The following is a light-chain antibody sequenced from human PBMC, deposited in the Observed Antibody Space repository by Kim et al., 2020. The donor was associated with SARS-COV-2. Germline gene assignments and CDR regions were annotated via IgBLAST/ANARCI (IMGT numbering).Light chain of an antibody. Sequence: AAVGDSVTITCRASQSLNNCLAWYPQEPGKPPKPLIYKASTLQSGDPSGFSGSGSGTEFTLTIGSLQPDDFATYYCQQYHSYPLTFGGGTKVDIK. V-gene: IGKV1-5*03. CDR2: KAS. CDR1: QSLNNC. J-gene: IGKJ4*01. CDR3: QQYHSYPLT.